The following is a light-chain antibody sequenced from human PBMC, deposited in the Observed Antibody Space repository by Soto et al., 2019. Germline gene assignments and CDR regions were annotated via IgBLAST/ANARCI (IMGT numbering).Light chain of an antibody. J-gene: IGLJ1*01. CDR1: SSDVGGYSR. V-gene: IGLV2-14*01. CDR3: NSYTSSNTRV. Sequence: QSVLTQPASVSGSPGQSITISCTGTSSDVGGYSRVSWYQHHPGKAPKLIIYEVSDRPSGVSNRFSGSKSGNTASLTISGLQAEDEADYYCNSYTSSNTRVFGNGTKVTVL. CDR2: EVS.